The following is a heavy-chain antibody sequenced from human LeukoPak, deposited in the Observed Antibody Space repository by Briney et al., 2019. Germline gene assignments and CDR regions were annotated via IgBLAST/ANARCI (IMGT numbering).Heavy chain of an antibody. V-gene: IGHV1-2*06. J-gene: IGHJ4*02. CDR2: INPNSGGT. CDR1: GYTFTGYY. D-gene: IGHD3-22*01. Sequence: ASVKVSCKASGYTFTGYYMHWVRQAPGQGLEWMGRINPNSGGTNYAQKFQGRVTMTRDTSISTAYMELSRLRSEDTAVYFCARQEDSSGHYHYYWGQGTLVTVSS. CDR3: ARQEDSSGHYHYY.